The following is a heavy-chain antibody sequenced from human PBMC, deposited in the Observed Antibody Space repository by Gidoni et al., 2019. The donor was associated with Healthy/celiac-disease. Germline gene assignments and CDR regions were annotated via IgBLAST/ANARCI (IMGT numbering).Heavy chain of an antibody. CDR2: IFSNAEK. Sequence: QVTLKESGPVLVKPTETLTLTCTVSGFSLSNARMGVSWIRQPPGKALEWLAHIFSNAEKSYSTSLKSRLTISKDTSKSQVVLTMTNMDPVDTATYYCARIAYYYDSSGPLWYFQHWGQGTLVSVSS. CDR3: ARIAYYYDSSGPLWYFQH. D-gene: IGHD3-22*01. J-gene: IGHJ1*01. CDR1: GFSLSNARMG. V-gene: IGHV2-26*01.